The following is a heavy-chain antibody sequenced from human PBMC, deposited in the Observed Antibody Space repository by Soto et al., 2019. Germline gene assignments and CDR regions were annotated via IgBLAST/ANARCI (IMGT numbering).Heavy chain of an antibody. Sequence: TSPTLVNPTQTLTLTCTFSGFSLSTSGMCVSWVRQPPGKPLDWLAVIDWDDEKFYSSSLQTRLTISKDTSKNQVVLRMTNMDPVDTATYYCARTLEAAGASVFDSLCLGTLVTVSS. V-gene: IGHV2-70*20. CDR1: GFSLSTSGMC. D-gene: IGHD6-25*01. CDR3: ARTLEAAGASVFDS. CDR2: IDWDDEK. J-gene: IGHJ4*02.